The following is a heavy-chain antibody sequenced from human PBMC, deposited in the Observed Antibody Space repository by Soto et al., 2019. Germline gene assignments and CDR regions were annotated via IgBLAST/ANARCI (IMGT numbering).Heavy chain of an antibody. V-gene: IGHV4-61*01. CDR3: ARIGGWYDIDF. D-gene: IGHD6-19*01. CDR2: IFYNGTA. CDR1: GGSVSSGSFH. Sequence: SETLSLTCSVSGGSVSSGSFHWSWIRQPPGRGLQFIGSIFYNGTANYSPSLKNRVSISIDTSQSQFFLQLISVAAADTAVYYCARIGGWYDIDFWGQGSLVTVSS. J-gene: IGHJ4*02.